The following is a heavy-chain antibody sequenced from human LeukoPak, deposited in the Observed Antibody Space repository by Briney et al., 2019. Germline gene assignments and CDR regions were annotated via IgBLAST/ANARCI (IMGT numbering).Heavy chain of an antibody. CDR3: ARPRYCSSGNCYSDY. D-gene: IGHD2-15*01. CDR1: GLTFSTYW. J-gene: IGHJ4*02. CDR2: INQDGSDK. V-gene: IGHV3-7*01. Sequence: GGSLRLSCAASGLTFSTYWMSWVRQSPGEGLEWLANINQDGSDKYYVDSVKGRFTISRDNAKNSLYLQMNSLRAEDTAVYYCARPRYCSSGNCYSDYWGQGALVTVSS.